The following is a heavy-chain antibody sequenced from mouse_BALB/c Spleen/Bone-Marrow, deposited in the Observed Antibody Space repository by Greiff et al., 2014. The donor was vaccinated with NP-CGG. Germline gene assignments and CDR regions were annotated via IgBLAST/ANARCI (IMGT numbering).Heavy chain of an antibody. Sequence: LQESGPELVKPGASVKMSCKASGYTFTSYVMHWVKQKPGQGLEWIGYIHPYNDGTKYNEKFKGKATLTSDKSSSTAHMELSSLTSEDPAVYYCARRYGNYYFDYWGQGTTLTVSS. CDR1: GYTFTSYV. CDR3: ARRYGNYYFDY. V-gene: IGHV1-14*01. D-gene: IGHD2-10*02. J-gene: IGHJ2*01. CDR2: IHPYNDGT.